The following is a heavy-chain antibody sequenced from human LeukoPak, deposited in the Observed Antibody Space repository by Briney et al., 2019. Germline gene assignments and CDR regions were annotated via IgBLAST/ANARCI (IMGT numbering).Heavy chain of an antibody. CDR3: ARLGLYYDFWSGYFDY. J-gene: IGHJ4*02. Sequence: GESLKISCKGSGYSFTSYWIGWVRQMPGEGLEWMGIIYPGDSDTRYSPSFQGQVTISADKSISTAYLQWSSLKASDTAMYYCARLGLYYDFWSGYFDYWGQGTLVTVSS. V-gene: IGHV5-51*01. CDR2: IYPGDSDT. D-gene: IGHD3-3*01. CDR1: GYSFTSYW.